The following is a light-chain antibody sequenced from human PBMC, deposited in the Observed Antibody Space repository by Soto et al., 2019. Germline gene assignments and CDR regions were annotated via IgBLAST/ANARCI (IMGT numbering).Light chain of an antibody. J-gene: IGKJ3*01. V-gene: IGKV3-15*01. CDR3: QQYDNWPGFA. CDR2: GAS. CDR1: QSISRN. Sequence: TVMTQSPATLSVSPGERATLSCRASQSISRNLAWYQQKPGQAPSLLISGASTRATGVPARFSGSGSGTEFTLTINRLQSEDFAIYYCQQYDNWPGFAFGPGTKVEIK.